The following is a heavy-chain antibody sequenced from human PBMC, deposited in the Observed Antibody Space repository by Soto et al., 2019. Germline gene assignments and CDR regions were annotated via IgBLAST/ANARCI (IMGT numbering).Heavy chain of an antibody. CDR2: RWYDGINK. J-gene: IGHJ6*02. CDR1: EFTFSSDG. Sequence: GGSLRLSSSASEFTFSSDGMQGVRQAPGKGLELGAVRWYDGINKYYADSVKGRFSISRDNSKLTLFVQMNSMQSEDTAVYYCARGAGVNYYYYYYGMDVWGQGTTVTVSS. V-gene: IGHV3-33*01. CDR3: ARGAGVNYYYYYYGMDV. D-gene: IGHD3-10*01.